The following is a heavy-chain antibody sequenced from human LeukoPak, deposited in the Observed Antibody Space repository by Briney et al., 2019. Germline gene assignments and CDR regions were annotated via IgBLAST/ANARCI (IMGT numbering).Heavy chain of an antibody. CDR1: GGSISSYY. CDR3: ARGIAARRDAFDI. D-gene: IGHD6-6*01. CDR2: IYYSGST. J-gene: IGHJ3*02. V-gene: IGHV4-59*01. Sequence: KPSETLSLTCTVSGGSISSYYWSWIRQPPGKGLEWIGYIYYSGSTNYNPSLKSRVTISVDTSKNQFSLKLSSVTAADTAVYYCARGIAARRDAFDIWGQGTMVTVSS.